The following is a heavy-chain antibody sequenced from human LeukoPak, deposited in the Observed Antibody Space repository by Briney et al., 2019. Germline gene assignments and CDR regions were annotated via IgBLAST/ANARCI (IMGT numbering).Heavy chain of an antibody. Sequence: PGGSLRLSCAASGFTFSSYSMNWVRQAPGKGLEWVSSISSSSSYIYYADSVKGRFTISRDNAKNSLYLQMNSLRAEDTAVYYCARGVAAADIRFDYWGQGTLVTVSS. CDR2: ISSSSSYI. CDR1: GFTFSSYS. D-gene: IGHD6-13*01. CDR3: ARGVAAADIRFDY. V-gene: IGHV3-21*01. J-gene: IGHJ4*02.